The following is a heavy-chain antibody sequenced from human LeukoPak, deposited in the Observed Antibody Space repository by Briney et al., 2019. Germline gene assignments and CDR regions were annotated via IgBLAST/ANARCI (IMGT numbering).Heavy chain of an antibody. J-gene: IGHJ4*02. Sequence: GRSLRLSCAASGFTFSSYGMHWVRQAPGKGLEWVAFIQYDGRNKYYADSVKGRFTISRDNSKNTMSLQMNSLRAEDTAVYYCAKDHGVVVVVAAQPDYWGQGTLVTVSS. D-gene: IGHD2-15*01. CDR2: IQYDGRNK. CDR3: AKDHGVVVVVAAQPDY. V-gene: IGHV3-30*02. CDR1: GFTFSSYG.